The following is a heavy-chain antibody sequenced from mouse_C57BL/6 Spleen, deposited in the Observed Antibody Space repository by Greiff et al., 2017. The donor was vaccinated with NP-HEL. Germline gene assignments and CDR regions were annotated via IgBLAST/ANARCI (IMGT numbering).Heavy chain of an antibody. CDR3: ARFDYYGSSYCDY. CDR2: IYPGDGDT. J-gene: IGHJ2*01. D-gene: IGHD1-1*01. V-gene: IGHV1-82*01. CDR1: GYAFSSSW. Sequence: QVQLQQSVPELVKPGASVKISCKASGYAFSSSWMNWVKQRPGKGLEWIGRIYPGDGDTNYNGKFKGKATLTADKSSSTAYMQLSSLTSEDSAVYFCARFDYYGSSYCDYWGQGTTLTVSS.